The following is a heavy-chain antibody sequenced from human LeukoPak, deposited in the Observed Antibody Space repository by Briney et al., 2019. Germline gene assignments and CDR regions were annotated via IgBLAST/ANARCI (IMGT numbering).Heavy chain of an antibody. J-gene: IGHJ4*02. Sequence: SETLSLTCTVSGYSISSGGYYWSWIRQPPGKGLEWIGYIYHSGSTYYNPSLKSRVTISVDRSKNQFSLKLSSVTAADTAVYYCARGITIFGVVPFDYWGQGTLVTVSS. CDR1: GYSISSGGYY. V-gene: IGHV4-30-2*01. CDR3: ARGITIFGVVPFDY. CDR2: IYHSGST. D-gene: IGHD3-3*01.